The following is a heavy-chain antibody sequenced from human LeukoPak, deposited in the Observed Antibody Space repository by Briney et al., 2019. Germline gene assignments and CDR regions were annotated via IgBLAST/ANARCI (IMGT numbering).Heavy chain of an antibody. CDR3: ARDVLEDSGAFGALDY. J-gene: IGHJ4*02. CDR1: GFTFSSYG. Sequence: GGSLRLSCSASGFTFSSYGMSWVRQAPGKGLEWVSAISGSGGSTYYADSVKGRFTISRDNSKNTLYLQMNSLRSDDTAVYYCARDVLEDSGAFGALDYWGQGILVTVSS. CDR2: ISGSGGST. D-gene: IGHD5-12*01. V-gene: IGHV3-23*01.